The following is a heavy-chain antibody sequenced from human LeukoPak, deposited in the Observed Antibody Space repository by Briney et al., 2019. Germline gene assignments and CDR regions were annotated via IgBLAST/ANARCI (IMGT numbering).Heavy chain of an antibody. D-gene: IGHD2-21*01. V-gene: IGHV4-59*01. J-gene: IGHJ4*02. CDR1: GGSFSSYF. CDR3: ARQLGDRLLFDY. Sequence: SETLSLTCTVSGGSFSSYFWSWIRQPPGKGLEWFGYIYYSGSTHYNSSLKSRVTISLDTSRNQFSLKLSSVTAADTAVYYCARQLGDRLLFDYWGQGTLVTVSS. CDR2: IYYSGST.